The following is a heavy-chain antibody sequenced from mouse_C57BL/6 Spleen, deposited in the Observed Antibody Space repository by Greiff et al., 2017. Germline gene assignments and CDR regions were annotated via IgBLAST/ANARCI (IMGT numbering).Heavy chain of an antibody. CDR1: GYTFTSYW. CDR2: INPSNGGT. CDR3: ARSIHYSNPYYCDC. D-gene: IGHD2-5*01. J-gene: IGHJ2*01. Sequence: VQLQQPGTELVKPGASVKLSCKASGYTFTSYWMHWVKQRPGQGLEWIGNINPSNGGTNYNEKFKSKATLTVVKFSRTAYMQLSSLTSEDSAVYYCARSIHYSNPYYCDCWGQGTTRTVSS. V-gene: IGHV1-53*01.